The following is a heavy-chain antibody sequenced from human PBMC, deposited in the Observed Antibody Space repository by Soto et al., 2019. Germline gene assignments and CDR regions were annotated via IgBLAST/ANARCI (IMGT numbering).Heavy chain of an antibody. V-gene: IGHV6-1*01. J-gene: IGHJ4*02. D-gene: IGHD6-19*01. CDR3: ARGGYTSGWL. CDR2: TYFRSDWNY. CDR1: GDSVSSDTAA. Sequence: QVQLQLSGPGLVKPSQTLSLTCVISGDSVSSDTAAWHWIRQSPSRGLEWLGRTYFRSDWNYDYGVSVQGRLTINPDTSKNQFSLHLMSVTPEDTAVYYCARGGYTSGWLWGQGTLVTVSS.